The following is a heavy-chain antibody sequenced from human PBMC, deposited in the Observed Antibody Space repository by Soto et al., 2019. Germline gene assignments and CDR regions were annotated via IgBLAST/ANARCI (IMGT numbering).Heavy chain of an antibody. CDR1: GGSISSYY. J-gene: IGHJ6*02. V-gene: IGHV4-59*01. CDR2: IYYSGST. Sequence: LSLTCTVSGGSISSYYWSWIRQPPGKGLEWIGYIYYSGSTNYNPSLKSRVTISVDTSKNQFSLKLSSVTAADTAVYYCARSTSSGLWYYYGMDVWGQGTTVTVS. CDR3: ARSTSSGLWYYYGMDV. D-gene: IGHD6-6*01.